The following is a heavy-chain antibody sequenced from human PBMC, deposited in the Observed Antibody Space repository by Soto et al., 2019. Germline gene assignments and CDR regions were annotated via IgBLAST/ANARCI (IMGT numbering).Heavy chain of an antibody. CDR2: VSGSGFQT. CDR3: AKSQGVAVEPLDTVDWFDP. D-gene: IGHD6-19*01. Sequence: ARSMRRSWPPAGLMFENFGTGCDRPAPGKGLGWISSVSGSGFQTYYADSRKDRFTISRVKSKSTVYLELNNLSAVDTAVYHCAKSQGVAVEPLDTVDWFDPWGQGAVVTVSS. V-gene: IGHV3-23*01. J-gene: IGHJ5*02. CDR1: GLMFENFG.